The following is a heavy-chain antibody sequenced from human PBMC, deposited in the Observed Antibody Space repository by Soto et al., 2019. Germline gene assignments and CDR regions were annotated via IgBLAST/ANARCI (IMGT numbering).Heavy chain of an antibody. D-gene: IGHD4-17*01. V-gene: IGHV3-21*01. J-gene: IGHJ4*02. CDR3: GATDHGGQLDY. CDR1: GFTFSTYN. Sequence: GGSLRLSCGASGFTFSTYNVNWVRQAPGKGLEWVSSISGSSIHIYYADSVKGRFTISRDNAKNSLYLQMNSLRAEDTAVYYSGATDHGGQLDYGGQGAVVTISS. CDR2: ISGSSIHI.